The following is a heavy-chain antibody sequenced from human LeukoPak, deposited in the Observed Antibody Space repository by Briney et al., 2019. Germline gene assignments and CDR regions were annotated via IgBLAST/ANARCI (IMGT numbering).Heavy chain of an antibody. CDR2: IIPILGIA. V-gene: IGHV1-69*04. D-gene: IGHD5-18*01. CDR1: GGTFSIYA. CDR3: ARDPDTAGYFDS. J-gene: IGHJ4*02. Sequence: ASVRVSCKASGGTFSIYAISWVRQAPGQGRERMGRIIPILGIANYAQKFQGRVTITADKTTSTAYMELSSLRSEDTAVYYCARDPDTAGYFDSWGQGTLVTVSS.